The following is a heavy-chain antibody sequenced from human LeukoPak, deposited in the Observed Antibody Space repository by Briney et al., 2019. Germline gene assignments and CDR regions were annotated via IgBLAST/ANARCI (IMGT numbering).Heavy chain of an antibody. CDR2: TSYDGSNN. D-gene: IGHD3-22*01. CDR1: GFTFSSYG. J-gene: IGHJ3*02. CDR3: AKALYSSFTKDPFDI. V-gene: IGHV3-30*18. Sequence: GRSLRLSCAASGFTFSSYGMHWGRQAPGKGLEWVAVTSYDGSNNYYADSVKGRFTISRDNSKSTVYLQMNSLRPEDTAVYYCAKALYSSFTKDPFDIWGQRTMVTVSS.